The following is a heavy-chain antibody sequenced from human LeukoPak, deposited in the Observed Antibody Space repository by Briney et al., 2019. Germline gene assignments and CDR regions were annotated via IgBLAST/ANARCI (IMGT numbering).Heavy chain of an antibody. CDR3: AREQVARIVVAGNYYYYGMDV. CDR2: ISAYNGNT. CDR1: GYTFTSYG. V-gene: IGHV1-18*01. J-gene: IGHJ6*02. D-gene: IGHD6-19*01. Sequence: GASVKVSCKASGYTFTSYGISWVRQAPGQGLEWMGWISAYNGNTNYAQKLQGRVTMTTDTSTSTAYMELRSLRSEDTAVYYCAREQVARIVVAGNYYYYGMDVWGQGTTVTVSS.